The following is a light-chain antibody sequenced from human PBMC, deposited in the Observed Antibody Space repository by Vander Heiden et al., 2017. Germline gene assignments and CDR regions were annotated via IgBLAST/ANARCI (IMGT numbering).Light chain of an antibody. CDR1: SSDVGGYNY. Sequence: QSALTQPPSVSGSPGQSVTISCTGTSSDVGGYNYVSWYQQHPGKAPILIIYDVSKRPSGVPDRFSGSKSGNTASLTISGLQAEDEADDYCCSYAGSYAVVFGTGTKVTVL. J-gene: IGLJ1*01. CDR2: DVS. V-gene: IGLV2-11*01. CDR3: CSYAGSYAVV.